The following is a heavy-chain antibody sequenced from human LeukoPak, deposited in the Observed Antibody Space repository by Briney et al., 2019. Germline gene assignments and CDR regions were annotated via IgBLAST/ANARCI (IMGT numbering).Heavy chain of an antibody. D-gene: IGHD5-18*01. J-gene: IGHJ4*02. CDR2: ISSPGGNT. CDR1: GFILSSFA. V-gene: IGHV3-23*01. CDR3: AKDLAGYPY. Sequence: PGGSQRLSCTSSGFILSSFAMSWVRQAPGKGLEWVSSISSPGGNTYYADSVKGRFTISRDNSKNTLYLQMNSLRAEDTAVYYCAKDLAGYPYWGQGTLVTVSS.